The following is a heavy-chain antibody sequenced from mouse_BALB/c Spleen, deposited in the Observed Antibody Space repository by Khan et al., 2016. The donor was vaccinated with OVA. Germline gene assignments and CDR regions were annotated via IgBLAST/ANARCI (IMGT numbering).Heavy chain of an antibody. V-gene: IGHV1-39*01. CDR1: GYSFTGYN. D-gene: IGHD1-1*01. Sequence: VQLQQSGPELEKPGTSVKISCKASGYSFTGYNMNWVKQSNGKNLEWIGNIDPYYGTTSYNQKFKGKATLTVDKSSSTAYMQLKSLTSDDSANYYCARVHGYYYPRDLWGQGTSVTVSS. CDR2: IDPYYGTT. J-gene: IGHJ4*01. CDR3: ARVHGYYYPRDL.